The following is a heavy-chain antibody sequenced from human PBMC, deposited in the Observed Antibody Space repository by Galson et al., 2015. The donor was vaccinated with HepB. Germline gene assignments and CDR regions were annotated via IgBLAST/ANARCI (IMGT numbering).Heavy chain of an antibody. CDR1: GFTFSRYW. CDR3: ARVMRYCSGGSCYSGPRSDETSEDYFDY. CDR2: IKEDGSER. D-gene: IGHD2-15*01. Sequence: SLRLSCAASGFTFSRYWMSWVRQAPGKGLEWVATIKEDGSERKYVDSVEGRFTISRDNAKNSLYLQMNSLGAEDTAVYYCARVMRYCSGGSCYSGPRSDETSEDYFDYWGQGTLVTVSS. J-gene: IGHJ4*02. V-gene: IGHV3-7*03.